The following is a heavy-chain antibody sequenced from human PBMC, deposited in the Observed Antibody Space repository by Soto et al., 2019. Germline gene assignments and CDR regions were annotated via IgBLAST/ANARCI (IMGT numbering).Heavy chain of an antibody. CDR2: IYHNGSS. J-gene: IGHJ5*02. CDR1: GGSINSINW. D-gene: IGHD3-16*02. V-gene: IGHV4-4*02. CDR3: ARSQGIVPTPAFAP. Sequence: QVHLQESGPGLVKPSGTLSLTCGVSGGSINSINWWIWVRQTPGKGLEWIGEIYHNGSSNYNPSLERRVTLASDYPQNQFFLILASVTAADTAVYYRARSQGIVPTPAFAPWGQGTLVIASS.